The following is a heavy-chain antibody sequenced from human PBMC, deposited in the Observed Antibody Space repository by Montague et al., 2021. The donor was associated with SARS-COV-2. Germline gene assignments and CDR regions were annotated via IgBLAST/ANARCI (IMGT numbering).Heavy chain of an antibody. CDR3: ARDPRGGTGYLDS. Sequence: SETLSLTCSVPGEYVSAFYWNWLRQSPGKGLEWIGRIYHSGSSNFNPSLKRRLPMSIDTSKNQFSLTLRSVTAADTAIYFCARDPRGGTGYLDSWGQGILVAVSS. D-gene: IGHD6-25*01. V-gene: IGHV4-59*02. CDR1: GEYVSAFY. J-gene: IGHJ5*01. CDR2: IYHSGSS.